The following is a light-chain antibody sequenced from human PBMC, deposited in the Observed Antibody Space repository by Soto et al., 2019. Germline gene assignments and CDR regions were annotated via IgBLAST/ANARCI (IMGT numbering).Light chain of an antibody. CDR3: QQYDSSPLT. CDR2: GAS. J-gene: IGKJ4*01. Sequence: EIVLTQSPGTLSLSPGERATLSCRASQGVSSNLAWYHQKPGQAPRLLIYGASSRATGIPDRFSGSGSWTDFTLTISRLEPEDFAVYYCQQYDSSPLTFGGGTKVEIK. V-gene: IGKV3-20*01. CDR1: QGVSSN.